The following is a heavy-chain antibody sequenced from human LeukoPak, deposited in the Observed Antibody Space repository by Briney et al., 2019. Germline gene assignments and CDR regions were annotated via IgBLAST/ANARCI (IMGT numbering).Heavy chain of an antibody. CDR2: IYTSGST. V-gene: IGHV4-39*07. CDR3: ARDITYYGSGSYYNRGGNWFDP. D-gene: IGHD3-10*01. J-gene: IGHJ5*02. CDR1: GGSISSSSYY. Sequence: SETLSLTCTVSGGSISSSSYYWGWIRQPPGKGLEWIGRIYTSGSTNYNPSLKSRVTMSVDTSKNQFSLKLSSVTAADTAVYYCARDITYYGSGSYYNRGGNWFDPWGQGTLVTVSS.